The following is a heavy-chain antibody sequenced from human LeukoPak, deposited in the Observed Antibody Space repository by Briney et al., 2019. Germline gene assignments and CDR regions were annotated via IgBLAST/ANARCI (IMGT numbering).Heavy chain of an antibody. CDR1: GYTFTSYA. CDR2: INAGNGNT. J-gene: IGHJ5*02. D-gene: IGHD1-26*01. CDR3: ARGLGATTRVKYNWFDP. V-gene: IGHV1-3*01. Sequence: GASVKVSCKASGYTFTSYAMHWVRQAPGQRLEWMGWINAGNGNTKYSQKFQGRVTITRDTSASTAYMELSSLRSEDTAVYYCARGLGATTRVKYNWFDPWGQGTLVTVSS.